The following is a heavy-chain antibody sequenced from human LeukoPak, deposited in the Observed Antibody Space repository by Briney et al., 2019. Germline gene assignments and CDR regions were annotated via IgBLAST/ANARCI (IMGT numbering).Heavy chain of an antibody. CDR1: GYTFTSYG. CDR3: ARGPWDYYDSSGYYDY. V-gene: IGHV1-18*01. CDR2: ISPYNGNT. D-gene: IGHD3-22*01. J-gene: IGHJ4*02. Sequence: ASVKVSCKASGYTFTSYGISWVRQAPGQGLEWMGWISPYNGNTNYAQKLQGRVTMTTDTSTSTAYMELRSLRSDDTAVYYCARGPWDYYDSSGYYDYWGQGTLVTVSS.